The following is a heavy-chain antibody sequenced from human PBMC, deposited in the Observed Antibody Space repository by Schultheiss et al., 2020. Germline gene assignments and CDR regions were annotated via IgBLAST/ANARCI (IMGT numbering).Heavy chain of an antibody. CDR1: GFTFSSYG. V-gene: IGHV3-33*01. D-gene: IGHD7-27*01. Sequence: GGSLRLSCAASGFTFSSYGMHWVRQAPGKGLEWVAVIWYDGSNKYYADSVKGRFTISRDNSKNTLYLQMNSLRAEDTAVYYCARDEGSGDPYNYYGMDVWGQGTTVTVSS. CDR2: IWYDGSNK. J-gene: IGHJ6*02. CDR3: ARDEGSGDPYNYYGMDV.